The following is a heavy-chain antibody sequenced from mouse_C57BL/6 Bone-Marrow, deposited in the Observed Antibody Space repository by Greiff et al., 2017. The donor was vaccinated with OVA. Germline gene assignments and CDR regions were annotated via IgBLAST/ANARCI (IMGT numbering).Heavy chain of an antibody. Sequence: EVKLQESGGGLVKPGGSLKLSCAASGFTFSSYAMSWVRQTPEKRLEWVATISDGGSYTYYPDNVKGRFTISRDNAKNNLYLQMSHLKSEDTAMDYCERDLYGSRGAMDYWGQGTSVTVSS. CDR3: ERDLYGSRGAMDY. CDR2: ISDGGSYT. J-gene: IGHJ4*01. D-gene: IGHD1-1*01. CDR1: GFTFSSYA. V-gene: IGHV5-4*01.